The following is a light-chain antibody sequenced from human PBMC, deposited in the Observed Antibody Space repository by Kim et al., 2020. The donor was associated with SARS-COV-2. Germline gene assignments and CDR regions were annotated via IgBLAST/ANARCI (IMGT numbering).Light chain of an antibody. CDR2: SSN. Sequence: QAVVTQEPSLTVSPGGTVTLTCASSTGAVTSGYYPNWFQQKPGQAPRALIYSSNSKHSWTPARFSGSLLGGKAALTLSGVQPEDEAEYYCLLYCGGHWVFGGGTKVTVL. CDR1: TGAVTSGYY. J-gene: IGLJ3*02. CDR3: LLYCGGHWV. V-gene: IGLV7-43*01.